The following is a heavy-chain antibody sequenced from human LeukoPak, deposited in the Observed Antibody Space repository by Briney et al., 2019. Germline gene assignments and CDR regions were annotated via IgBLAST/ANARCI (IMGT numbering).Heavy chain of an antibody. D-gene: IGHD4-17*01. CDR2: ISDTGNT. CDR3: ARDDSTALDY. CDR1: GFTLSSYA. Sequence: GGSPRLSCAASGFTLSSYAMSWVRQAPGKGLEWVSAISDTGNTYHADSVKGRFTISRDNSKNTLYLQMNSLRAEDTAVYYCARDDSTALDYWGQGTLVTVSS. V-gene: IGHV3-23*01. J-gene: IGHJ4*02.